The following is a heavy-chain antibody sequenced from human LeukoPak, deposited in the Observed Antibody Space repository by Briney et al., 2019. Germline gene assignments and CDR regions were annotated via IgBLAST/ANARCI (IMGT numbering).Heavy chain of an antibody. Sequence: SETLSLTCTVSGGSIGSGSYYWSWIRQPAGKGLEWIGRIYTNGNTNYNPSLKSRVTISVDASKNQFSLKLSSVTAADTAVYYCAGEGQHYTILTGHNWFDPWGQGTLVTVSS. D-gene: IGHD3-9*01. V-gene: IGHV4-61*02. CDR3: AGEGQHYTILTGHNWFDP. CDR2: IYTNGNT. CDR1: GGSIGSGSYY. J-gene: IGHJ5*02.